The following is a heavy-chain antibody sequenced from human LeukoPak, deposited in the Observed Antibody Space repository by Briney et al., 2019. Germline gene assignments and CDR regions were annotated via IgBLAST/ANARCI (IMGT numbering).Heavy chain of an antibody. CDR3: ARDRGAGSRFDY. J-gene: IGHJ4*02. V-gene: IGHV4-61*02. CDR1: GGSISSGSYY. CDR2: IYTSGST. D-gene: IGHD4-17*01. Sequence: SETLSLTCTVSGGSISSGSYYWRWLRQPAGTGLEWIGRIYTSGSTNYNPSLKSRVTISVDTSKNQFSLKLSSVTAADTAVYYCARDRGAGSRFDYWGQGTLVTVSS.